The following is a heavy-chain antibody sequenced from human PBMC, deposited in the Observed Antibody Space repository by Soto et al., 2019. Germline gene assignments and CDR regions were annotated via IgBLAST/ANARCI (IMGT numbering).Heavy chain of an antibody. D-gene: IGHD3-10*01. CDR1: GGSISSYY. V-gene: IGHV4-59*12. CDR3: ARGGRGYYYYYGMDV. Sequence: SETLSLTCTVSGGSISSYYWSWIRQPPGKVLGWIWDIYFSGGTNYNPSLKSRVTISVDTSKNQFSLKLSSVTAADTAVYYCARGGRGYYYYYGMDVWGQGTTVTVSS. J-gene: IGHJ6*02. CDR2: IYFSGGT.